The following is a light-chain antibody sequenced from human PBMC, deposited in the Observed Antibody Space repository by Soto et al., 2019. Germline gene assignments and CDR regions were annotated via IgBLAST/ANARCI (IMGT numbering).Light chain of an antibody. CDR3: SAWDASLNGYV. CDR1: SSNIGSKT. J-gene: IGLJ1*01. CDR2: SNY. Sequence: QLVLTQPPSASGTPGPRVTISCSGSSSNIGSKTVNWSQQLPGPAPKLLIYSNYQRPSGLPDRVSGSKPGTSASLAISGLQSEDEADFYFSAWDASLNGYVFGTGTKLTVL. V-gene: IGLV1-44*01.